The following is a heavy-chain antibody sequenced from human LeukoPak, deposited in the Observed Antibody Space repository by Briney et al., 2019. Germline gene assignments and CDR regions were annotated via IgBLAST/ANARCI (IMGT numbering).Heavy chain of an antibody. Sequence: SSETLSLTCTVSGVSISSYYWSWLRQPPGRGLEWIGDIYYSGSTNYNPSLKSRVTISVDTSKNQFSLRLTSVTAADTAVYYCAREGMAVGFARFPIFNYWGQGTLVTVSS. D-gene: IGHD6-19*01. V-gene: IGHV4-59*01. CDR1: GVSISSYY. J-gene: IGHJ4*02. CDR2: IYYSGST. CDR3: AREGMAVGFARFPIFNY.